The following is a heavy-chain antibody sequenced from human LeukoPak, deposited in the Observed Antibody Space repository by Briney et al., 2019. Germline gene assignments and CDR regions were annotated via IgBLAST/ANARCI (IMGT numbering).Heavy chain of an antibody. J-gene: IGHJ4*02. V-gene: IGHV3-21*01. D-gene: IGHD6-19*01. Sequence: GGSLRLSCAASAFTFSSYSMNWVRQAPGKGLEWVSSISSSSSYIYYADSVKGRFTISGDNAKNSLYLQMNSLRAEDTAVYYCARGTPGIAVAGQLTRADYWGQGTLVTVSS. CDR1: AFTFSSYS. CDR2: ISSSSSYI. CDR3: ARGTPGIAVAGQLTRADY.